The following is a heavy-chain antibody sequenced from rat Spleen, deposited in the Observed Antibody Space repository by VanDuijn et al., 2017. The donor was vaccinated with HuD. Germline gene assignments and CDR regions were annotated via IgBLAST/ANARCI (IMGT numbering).Heavy chain of an antibody. D-gene: IGHD1-4*01. Sequence: EVQLVESGGGLVQPGRSLKLSCAASGFTFSNYYMAWVRQAPTKGLEWVASITNSGGSTYYRDSVKGRFTISRDNARGTLYLQMDSLRSEDTATYYCARVGTRVSRFAYWGQGTLVTVSS. CDR2: ITNSGGST. CDR3: ARVGTRVSRFAY. CDR1: GFTFSNYY. V-gene: IGHV5S23*01. J-gene: IGHJ3*01.